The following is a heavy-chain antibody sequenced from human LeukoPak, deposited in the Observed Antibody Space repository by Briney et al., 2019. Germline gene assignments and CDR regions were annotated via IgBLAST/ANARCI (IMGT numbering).Heavy chain of an antibody. CDR1: GFTFSSYW. D-gene: IGHD4-23*01. V-gene: IGHV3-74*01. CDR2: IDRDGSRI. J-gene: IGHJ4*02. CDR3: VRGNDYGGPHY. Sequence: GGSLRLSCAVSGFTFSSYWMHWVRQAPGKGLVWVSRIDRDGSRINYADSVKGRFTISRDNGKNALFLQMNSLRAEDAAVYYCVRGNDYGGPHYWGQGTLVTVSS.